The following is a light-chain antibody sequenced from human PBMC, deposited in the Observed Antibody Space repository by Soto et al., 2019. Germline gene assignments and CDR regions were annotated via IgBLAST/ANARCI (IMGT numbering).Light chain of an antibody. CDR3: QQYGSSPIT. V-gene: IGKV3-20*01. CDR1: QSVDSSY. J-gene: IGKJ5*01. Sequence: EIVLTQSPGTLSLSPGERATLSCRASQSVDSSYLAWYQQKPGQPPRLLIYDASARATGIPDRFSGSGSGTDFTLTISRLEPEEFAVYYCQQYGSSPITFGQGTRLEIK. CDR2: DAS.